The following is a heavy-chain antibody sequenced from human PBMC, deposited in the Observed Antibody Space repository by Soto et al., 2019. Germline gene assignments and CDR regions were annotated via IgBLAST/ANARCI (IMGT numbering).Heavy chain of an antibody. D-gene: IGHD5-18*01. CDR2: IIPILNSV. CDR3: ARGRRYSYGSY. Sequence: SVKVSCKASGGTFSTYTISWVRQAPGQGLEWMGRIIPILNSVNYAQKFQGRVTITADKTTSTAYMELSSLRSEDTAVYYCARGRRYSYGSYWGQGTLVTVSS. V-gene: IGHV1-69*08. CDR1: GGTFSTYT. J-gene: IGHJ4*02.